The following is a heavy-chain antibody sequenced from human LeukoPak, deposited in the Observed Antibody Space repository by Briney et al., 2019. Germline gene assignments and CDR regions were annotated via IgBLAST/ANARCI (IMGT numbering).Heavy chain of an antibody. CDR2: INHSGST. CDR3: ARGGRGYNWFDP. Sequence: SETLSLTCAVYGGSFSGYYWSWIRQPPGKGLEWIGEINHSGSTNYNPSLKSRVTISVDTSKNQFSLKLSSVTAADTAVYYCARGGRGYNWFDPWGQGTLVTVSS. J-gene: IGHJ5*02. D-gene: IGHD3-10*01. CDR1: GGSFSGYY. V-gene: IGHV4-34*01.